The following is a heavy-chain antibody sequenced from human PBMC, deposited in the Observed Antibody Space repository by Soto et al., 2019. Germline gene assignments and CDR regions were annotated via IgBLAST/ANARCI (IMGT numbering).Heavy chain of an antibody. V-gene: IGHV3-7*03. CDR1: GFTFSNYW. CDR2: IKQDGSEK. CDR3: ATAVWGYGDFHFDY. J-gene: IGHJ4*02. Sequence: GGSLRLSCAASGFTFSNYWMSWVRQAPGKGLEWVANIKQDGSEKHYVDSVKGRFTISRDNGKKSLYLQMNSLRAEDTAVYYCATAVWGYGDFHFDYWGQGTLVTVSS. D-gene: IGHD4-17*01.